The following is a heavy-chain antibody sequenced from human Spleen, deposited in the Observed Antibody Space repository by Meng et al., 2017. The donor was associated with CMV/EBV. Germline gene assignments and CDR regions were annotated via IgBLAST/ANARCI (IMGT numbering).Heavy chain of an antibody. CDR3: ARFRVGVGYNRYYFDY. J-gene: IGHJ4*02. D-gene: IGHD5-24*01. CDR2: IYYSGST. Sequence: TLSLTCTLSGGSINSGSFYWTWIRHHPGKGLEWIGYIYYSGSTYYNPSLKSRVTILVDTSKNQFSLKLDSVTAADTAVYYCARFRVGVGYNRYYFDYWGQGTLVTVSS. V-gene: IGHV4-31*03. CDR1: GGSINSGSFY.